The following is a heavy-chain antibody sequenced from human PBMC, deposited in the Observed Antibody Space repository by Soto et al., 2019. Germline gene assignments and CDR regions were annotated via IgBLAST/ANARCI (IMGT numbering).Heavy chain of an antibody. CDR2: IYYSGST. D-gene: IGHD4-17*01. CDR3: ASSYDYGDYSFDS. J-gene: IGHJ4*02. V-gene: IGHV4-39*01. Sequence: QLQLQESGPGLVKPSETLSLTCAVSGGSISSSSYYWGWIRQPPGKGLEWIGSIYYSGSTYYNPSLKSRVTISAATSKNQFSLKLSYVTAADTAVYYCASSYDYGDYSFDSWGQGTLVTVSS. CDR1: GGSISSSSYY.